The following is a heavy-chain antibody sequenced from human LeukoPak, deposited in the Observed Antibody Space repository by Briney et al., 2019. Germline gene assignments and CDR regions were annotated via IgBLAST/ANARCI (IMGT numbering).Heavy chain of an antibody. J-gene: IGHJ6*03. Sequence: GGSLRLSCAASGFTFSSYSMNWVRQAPGKGLEWVSSISSSSSYIYYADSVKGRFTISRDNAKNSLYLQMNSLRAEDTAVYYCARETTIFGVGTLDYYYCMDVWGKGTTVTVSS. CDR2: ISSSSSYI. CDR1: GFTFSSYS. CDR3: ARETTIFGVGTLDYYYCMDV. D-gene: IGHD3-3*01. V-gene: IGHV3-21*01.